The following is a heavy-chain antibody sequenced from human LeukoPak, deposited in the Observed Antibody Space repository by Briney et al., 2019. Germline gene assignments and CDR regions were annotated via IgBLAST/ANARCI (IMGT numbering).Heavy chain of an antibody. Sequence: SETLSLTCAVYGGSFRGYYWSWIRQPPGKGLEWIGEINHSGSTNYNPSLKSRVTISVDTSKNQFSLKLSSVTAADTAVYYCARGDRRDRNYYGSGSYYRFGGGYYYGMDVWGQGTTVTVSS. J-gene: IGHJ6*02. CDR3: ARGDRRDRNYYGSGSYYRFGGGYYYGMDV. V-gene: IGHV4-34*01. D-gene: IGHD3-10*01. CDR1: GGSFRGYY. CDR2: INHSGST.